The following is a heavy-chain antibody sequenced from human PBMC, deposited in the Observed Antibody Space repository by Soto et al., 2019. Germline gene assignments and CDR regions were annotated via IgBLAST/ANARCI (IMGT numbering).Heavy chain of an antibody. Sequence: PSETLSLTCAVSGYSISSSNWWGWIRQPPGKGLEWIGNIYYSGSAYYNPSLKSRVTMSVDTSKNQFSLKLTSVTAVDTAVYYCASGDYANAYDIWGQGTTVTVSS. CDR2: IYYSGSA. J-gene: IGHJ3*02. V-gene: IGHV4-28*01. CDR3: ASGDYANAYDI. CDR1: GYSISSSNW. D-gene: IGHD2-2*01.